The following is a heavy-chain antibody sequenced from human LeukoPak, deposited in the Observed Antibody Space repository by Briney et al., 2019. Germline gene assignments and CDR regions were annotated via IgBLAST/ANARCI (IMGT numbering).Heavy chain of an antibody. V-gene: IGHV4-34*01. J-gene: IGHJ4*02. D-gene: IGHD6-6*01. CDR3: ARHRGAARLFDY. CDR1: GGSFSNYY. CDR2: IDHSGST. Sequence: SETLSLTCAVYGGSFSNYYWSWIRQPSGKGLEWIGEIDHSGSTNYKPSLKSRVTISVDTSQNQFSLNLYSVTAADTAVYYCARHRGAARLFDYWGQGTLVTVSS.